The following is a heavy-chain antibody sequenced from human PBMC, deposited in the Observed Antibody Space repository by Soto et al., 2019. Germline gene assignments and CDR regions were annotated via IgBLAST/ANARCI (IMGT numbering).Heavy chain of an antibody. CDR2: INSDGNST. D-gene: IGHD4-4*01. J-gene: IGHJ4*02. CDR3: ARGGNHFDY. V-gene: IGHV3-74*01. Sequence: EVQLVESGGGLVQPGGSLRLSCAASGFTFSPFWMHWVRQVPGKGPVWVSRINSDGNSTSYADSVKGRFTISRDNAKNQMYLQMNSLRAEDTAVYYCARGGNHFDYWGQGTLVTVSS. CDR1: GFTFSPFW.